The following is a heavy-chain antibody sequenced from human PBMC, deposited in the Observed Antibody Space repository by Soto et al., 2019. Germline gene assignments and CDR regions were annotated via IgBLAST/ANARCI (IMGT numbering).Heavy chain of an antibody. V-gene: IGHV3-21*01. Sequence: GGSLRLSCAASGFTFSSYSMNWVRQAPGKGLEWVSSISSSSSYIYYADSVKGRFTISRDNAKNSLYLQMNSLRAEDTAVYYCARVFDPLSRDYFDYWGQGTLVTVSS. CDR3: ARVFDPLSRDYFDY. CDR2: ISSSSSYI. J-gene: IGHJ4*02. CDR1: GFTFSSYS. D-gene: IGHD3-9*01.